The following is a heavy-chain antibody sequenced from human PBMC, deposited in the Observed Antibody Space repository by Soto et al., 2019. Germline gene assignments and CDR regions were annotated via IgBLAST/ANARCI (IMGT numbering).Heavy chain of an antibody. Sequence: ASVKVSCKASGYTFTSYGISWVRQAPGQGLEWMGWISAYNGNTNYAQKLQGRVTMTTDTSTSTAYMELRSLRSDDTAVYYCARGSTDSNVWYFYYYGMDVWGQRTTVTVS. CDR1: GYTFTSYG. CDR2: ISAYNGNT. V-gene: IGHV1-18*01. J-gene: IGHJ6*02. CDR3: ARGSTDSNVWYFYYYGMDV. D-gene: IGHD6-19*01.